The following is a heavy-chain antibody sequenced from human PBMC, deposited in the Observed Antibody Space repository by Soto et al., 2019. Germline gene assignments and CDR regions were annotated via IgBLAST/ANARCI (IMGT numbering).Heavy chain of an antibody. CDR1: GVSLSTSGVG. Sequence: QITLKESGPTLVKPTQTLTLTCTFSGVSLSTSGVGVGWIRQPPGKALEWLALIYWNDDKRYSPSLKSRLTSTKDTSKNQVVLTMTNMDPVDTATYYCAHMLRGRGGMDVWGQGTTVTVSS. CDR3: AHMLRGRGGMDV. J-gene: IGHJ6*02. CDR2: IYWNDDK. V-gene: IGHV2-5*01.